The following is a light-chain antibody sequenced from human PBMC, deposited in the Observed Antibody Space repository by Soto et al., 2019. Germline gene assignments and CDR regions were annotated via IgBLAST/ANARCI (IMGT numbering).Light chain of an antibody. CDR1: QSVSGN. Sequence: EIVMTQSPATLSVSPGERATLSCRASQSVSGNLAWHQQKPGQAPRLLIYGASTRATGIPARFSGSGSGTDFTLTISSLQSEDFALYYCQQYNNWPPTFGQGTRLEIK. V-gene: IGKV3-15*01. CDR2: GAS. J-gene: IGKJ5*01. CDR3: QQYNNWPPT.